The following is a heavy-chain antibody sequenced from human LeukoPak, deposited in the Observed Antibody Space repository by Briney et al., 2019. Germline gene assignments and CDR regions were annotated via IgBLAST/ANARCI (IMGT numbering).Heavy chain of an antibody. D-gene: IGHD5-12*01. CDR3: ARQHPVATGTFDY. CDR2: IYYSGNT. J-gene: IGHJ4*02. Sequence: PSETLSLTCTVSGGTISSYHWSWIRQPPGKGLDWIGFIYYSGNTNYNPSLKSRVTISVDTSKNQFSLKLNSVTAADTAVYYCARQHPVATGTFDYWGQGTLVSVST. V-gene: IGHV4-59*08. CDR1: GGTISSYH.